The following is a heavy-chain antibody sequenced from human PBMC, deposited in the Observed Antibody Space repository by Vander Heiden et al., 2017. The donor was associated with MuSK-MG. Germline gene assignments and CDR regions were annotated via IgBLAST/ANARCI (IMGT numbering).Heavy chain of an antibody. CDR1: GYTFTGYY. CDR2: INPNSGGT. V-gene: IGHV1-2*02. Sequence: QVQLVQSGAEVKKPGASVKVSCKASGYTFTGYYMHWVRQAPGQGLEWMGWINPNSGGTNYAQKFQGRVTMTRDTSISTAYMELSRLRSDDTAVYYCAGPGYIAAARDDAFDIWGQGTMVTVSS. CDR3: AGPGYIAAARDDAFDI. D-gene: IGHD6-13*01. J-gene: IGHJ3*02.